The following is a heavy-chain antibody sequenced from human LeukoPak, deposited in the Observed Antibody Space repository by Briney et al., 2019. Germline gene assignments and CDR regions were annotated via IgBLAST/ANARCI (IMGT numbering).Heavy chain of an antibody. CDR3: ARAYGGSSWYGY. D-gene: IGHD6-13*01. J-gene: IGHJ4*02. Sequence: ASVKVSCKASGYTFTSCDINWVRQATGQGLEWMGWMNPNSGNTGYAQKFQGRVTMTRNTSISTAYMELSSLRSEDTAVYYCARAYGGSSWYGYWGQGTLVTVSS. CDR2: MNPNSGNT. V-gene: IGHV1-8*01. CDR1: GYTFTSCD.